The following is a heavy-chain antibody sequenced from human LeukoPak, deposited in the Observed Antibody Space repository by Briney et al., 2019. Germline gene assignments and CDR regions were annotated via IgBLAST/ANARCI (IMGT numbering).Heavy chain of an antibody. CDR3: ARSTTHPYYNYMDV. CDR2: ISGSGGST. V-gene: IGHV3-23*01. D-gene: IGHD4-17*01. CDR1: GFTFSSYA. J-gene: IGHJ6*03. Sequence: GGSLRLSCAASGFTFSSYAMSWVRQAPGKGLKWVSVISGSGGSTYYADSVKGRFTISRDNAKNTLYLQMNSLRVEDTAVYYCARSTTHPYYNYMDVWGKGTTVTLSS.